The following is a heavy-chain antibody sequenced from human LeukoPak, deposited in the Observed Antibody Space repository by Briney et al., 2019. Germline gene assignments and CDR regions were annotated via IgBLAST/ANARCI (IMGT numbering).Heavy chain of an antibody. CDR3: ARDPRCSGGSSYSGYYYYGMDV. CDR2: IYTSGST. J-gene: IGHJ6*02. Sequence: PSETLSLTCTVSGGSISSYCWSWIRQPAGKGLEWIGRIYTSGSTNYNPSPKSRVTMSVDTSKNQFSLKLSSVTAADTAVYYCARDPRCSGGSSYSGYYYYGMDVWGQGTTVTVSS. V-gene: IGHV4-4*07. CDR1: GGSISSYC. D-gene: IGHD2-15*01.